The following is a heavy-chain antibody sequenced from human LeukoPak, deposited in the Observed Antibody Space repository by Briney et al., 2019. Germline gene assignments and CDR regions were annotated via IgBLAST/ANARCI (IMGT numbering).Heavy chain of an antibody. J-gene: IGHJ4*02. CDR2: MHYSGST. Sequence: SETLSLTCSVSGGSITKNGYYWGWIRQSPETGLEWIGSMHYSGSTYYNPSLNSRVTISVDTSKNQFSLKLTSVTAADTAVYYCCGSGWFAGPFDYWGQGALVTVSS. CDR3: CGSGWFAGPFDY. V-gene: IGHV4-39*07. D-gene: IGHD6-19*01. CDR1: GGSITKNGYY.